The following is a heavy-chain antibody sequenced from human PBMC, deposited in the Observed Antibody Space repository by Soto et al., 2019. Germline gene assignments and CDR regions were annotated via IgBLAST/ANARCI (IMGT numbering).Heavy chain of an antibody. V-gene: IGHV3-7*01. D-gene: IGHD3-3*01. J-gene: IGHJ6*02. CDR3: AREGFLEWLSPYGMDV. CDR2: IKQDGSEK. CDR1: GFTFSSYW. Sequence: GGSLRLSCAASGFTFSSYWMSWVRQAPGKGLEWVANIKQDGSEKYYVDSVKGRFTVSRDNAKNSLYLQMNSLRAEDTAVYYCAREGFLEWLSPYGMDVWGQGTTVTVSS.